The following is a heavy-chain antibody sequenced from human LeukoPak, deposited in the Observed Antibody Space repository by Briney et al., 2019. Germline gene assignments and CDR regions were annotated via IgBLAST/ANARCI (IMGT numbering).Heavy chain of an antibody. J-gene: IGHJ4*02. CDR2: FDPEDGET. D-gene: IGHD3-22*01. CDR3: ARAMFYFDSSGYWPSGY. Sequence: GASVKVSCTVSGYSLTELSMHWVRQAPGKGLDWMGGFDPEDGETVYAQKFQGRVTMTRETSTSTVYMELSSLRSEDTAVYYCARAMFYFDSSGYWPSGYWGQGTLVTVSS. CDR1: GYSLTELS. V-gene: IGHV1-24*01.